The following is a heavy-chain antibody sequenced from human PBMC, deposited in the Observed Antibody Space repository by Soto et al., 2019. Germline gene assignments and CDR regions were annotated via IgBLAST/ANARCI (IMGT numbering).Heavy chain of an antibody. Sequence: EVQLVESGGGSVQPGGSLRPSCAASGFTLSTFSMNWVRQPPGSGLEWISYISGGGRPISYADSVKGRFTISRDNAKNSLYLQLDSLTDEDTAVYYCARDLGWAFDSWGQGTLVTVSS. V-gene: IGHV3-48*02. D-gene: IGHD6-19*01. J-gene: IGHJ4*02. CDR2: ISGGGRPI. CDR1: GFTLSTFS. CDR3: ARDLGWAFDS.